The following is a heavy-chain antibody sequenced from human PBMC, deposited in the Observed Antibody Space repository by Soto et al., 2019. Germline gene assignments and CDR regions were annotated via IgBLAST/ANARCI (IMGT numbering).Heavy chain of an antibody. CDR3: ARPYYSYYGIDV. CDR2: ISSSGPPI. J-gene: IGHJ6*02. V-gene: IGHV3-11*01. Sequence: QVQLVESGGGLVKPGGSLRLSCAASGFTFSDYYMSWIRQAPGKGLEWVSYISSSGPPIYYADSVKGRLTISRDNAKNSLYLQMNSLRVDDTAVYYCARPYYSYYGIDVWGQGTTVTVSS. CDR1: GFTFSDYY.